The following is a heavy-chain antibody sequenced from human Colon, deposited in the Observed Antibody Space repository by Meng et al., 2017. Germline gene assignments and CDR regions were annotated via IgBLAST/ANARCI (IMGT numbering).Heavy chain of an antibody. CDR3: AKVNYFLADYYYFDY. CDR2: LNAGSGDT. V-gene: IGHV1-3*01. J-gene: IGHJ4*02. CDR1: GYSFNSYA. Sequence: ASVKVSCKASGYSFNSYAIHWMRQAPGQGLEWMGWLNAGSGDTKYSQQFQGRVTFTRDTSTSTAYMELSSLRSDDTAVYCCAKVNYFLADYYYFDYWGQGTRVTVSS. D-gene: IGHD2/OR15-2a*01.